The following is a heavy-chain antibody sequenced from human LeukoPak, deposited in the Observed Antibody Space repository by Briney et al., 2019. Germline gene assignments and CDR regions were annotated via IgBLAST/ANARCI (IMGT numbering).Heavy chain of an antibody. J-gene: IGHJ5*02. Sequence: SETLSLTCTVSGGSISSSSYYWGWIRQPPGKGLEWIGSIYYSGSTYYNPSLKSRVTISVDTSKNQFSLKLSSVTAADTAVYYCASEVAIFGVVIIERWFDPWGQGTLVIVSS. D-gene: IGHD3-3*01. CDR2: IYYSGST. CDR1: GGSISSSSYY. V-gene: IGHV4-39*01. CDR3: ASEVAIFGVVIIERWFDP.